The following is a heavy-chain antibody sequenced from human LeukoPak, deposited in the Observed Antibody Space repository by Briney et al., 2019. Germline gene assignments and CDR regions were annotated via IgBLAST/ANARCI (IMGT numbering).Heavy chain of an antibody. Sequence: KPSETLSLTCTVSGGSIISAGHYWSWIRQPPGKGLEWIGYIFYSGSTYYNPSLKSRLTISVDTSKNQFSLKLSSVTAADTAVYYCARGYYDVLTNYPKNFDQWGQGTLVTVSS. CDR2: IFYSGST. D-gene: IGHD3-9*01. CDR3: ARGYYDVLTNYPKNFDQ. J-gene: IGHJ4*02. V-gene: IGHV4-30-4*01. CDR1: GGSIISAGHY.